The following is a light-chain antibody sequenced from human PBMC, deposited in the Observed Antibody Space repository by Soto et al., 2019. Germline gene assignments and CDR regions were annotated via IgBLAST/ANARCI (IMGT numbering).Light chain of an antibody. CDR1: QSVSSN. CDR2: GAS. CDR3: QQSNSITWT. J-gene: IGKJ1*01. Sequence: EIVMTQSPATLSVSPGERATLSCRASQSVSSNLAWYQQKPGQAPRLLIYGASTRATGIPARFSGSGSGTEFTLTISSLQPEDFATYSCQQSNSITWTFGQGTKVDIK. V-gene: IGKV3D-15*01.